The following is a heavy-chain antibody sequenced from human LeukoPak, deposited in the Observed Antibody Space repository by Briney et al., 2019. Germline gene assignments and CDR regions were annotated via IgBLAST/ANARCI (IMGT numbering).Heavy chain of an antibody. Sequence: GSSVKVSCKASGGTFSSYAISWVRQAPGQGLEWMGWISAYNGNTNYAQKLQGRVTMTTDTSTSTAYMELRSLRSDDTAVYYCARVQGSYVPDDYWGQGTLVTVSS. CDR1: GGTFSSYA. J-gene: IGHJ4*02. V-gene: IGHV1-18*01. D-gene: IGHD5-18*01. CDR3: ARVQGSYVPDDY. CDR2: ISAYNGNT.